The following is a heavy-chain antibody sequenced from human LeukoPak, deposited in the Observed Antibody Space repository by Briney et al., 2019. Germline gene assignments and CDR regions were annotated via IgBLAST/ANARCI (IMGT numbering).Heavy chain of an antibody. V-gene: IGHV3-21*01. Sequence: GGSLRLSCAASGFSLSSYSMNWVRQAPGKGLEWVSSIDYSSNYIYTADSVKGRFTTSRDNAKNSLDLQMNSLKAEDTAVYYCATPAAGPGAEYSQYWGQGTLVIVSS. J-gene: IGHJ1*01. CDR2: IDYSSNYI. CDR3: ATPAAGPGAEYSQY. CDR1: GFSLSSYS. D-gene: IGHD6-13*01.